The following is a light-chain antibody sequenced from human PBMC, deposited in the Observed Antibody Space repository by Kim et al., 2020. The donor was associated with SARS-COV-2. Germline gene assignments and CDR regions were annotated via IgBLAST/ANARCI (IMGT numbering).Light chain of an antibody. CDR2: ANN. J-gene: IGLJ2*01. CDR1: SSNSGNNY. CDR3: GTWDSSHVV. Sequence: APGQKVTISCSGSSSNSGNNYVSWYQQLPGTAPKLLIYANNKRPSGIPDRFSGSKSGTSATLGITGLQTGDEADYYCGTWDSSHVVFGGGTQLTVL. V-gene: IGLV1-51*01.